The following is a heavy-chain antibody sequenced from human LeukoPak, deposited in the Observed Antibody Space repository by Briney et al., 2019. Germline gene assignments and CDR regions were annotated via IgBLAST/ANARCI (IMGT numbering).Heavy chain of an antibody. D-gene: IGHD3-22*01. V-gene: IGHV3-7*01. Sequence: PGGSLRLSCAASGFTFSSYWMSWVRQAPGKGLEWVANIKQDGSEKYYVDSVKGRFTISRDNAKNSRYLQMNSLRAEDRAVCYCARGSGGYYSVVGSFDIWGQRTMVSVSS. J-gene: IGHJ3*02. CDR2: IKQDGSEK. CDR1: GFTFSSYW. CDR3: ARGSGGYYSVVGSFDI.